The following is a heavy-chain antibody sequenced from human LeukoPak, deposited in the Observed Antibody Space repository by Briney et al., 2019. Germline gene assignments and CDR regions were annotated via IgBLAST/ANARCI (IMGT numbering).Heavy chain of an antibody. CDR3: AKEGRNRNFDY. D-gene: IGHD1-14*01. J-gene: IGHJ4*02. Sequence: GASVKVSCKASGYTFTGYYMHWVRQAPGQGLEWMGWINPNSGGTNYPQKFQGRVTMTRDTSISTAYMELSRLRSDDTAMYYCAKEGRNRNFDYWGQGTLVTVSS. V-gene: IGHV1-2*02. CDR2: INPNSGGT. CDR1: GYTFTGYY.